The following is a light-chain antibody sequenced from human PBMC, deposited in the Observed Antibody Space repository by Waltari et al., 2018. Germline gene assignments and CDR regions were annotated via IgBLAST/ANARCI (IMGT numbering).Light chain of an antibody. CDR1: QRISRH. Sequence: EILMTQSPATLSVSPGEGATLSCRASQRISRHLAWYQQQPGQAPRLLIYGASTRAAGVPARFSGSGSGTEFTLTISSLQSEDFAVYYCQQYTNWRTFGQGTKLEIK. CDR2: GAS. CDR3: QQYTNWRT. V-gene: IGKV3-15*01. J-gene: IGKJ2*01.